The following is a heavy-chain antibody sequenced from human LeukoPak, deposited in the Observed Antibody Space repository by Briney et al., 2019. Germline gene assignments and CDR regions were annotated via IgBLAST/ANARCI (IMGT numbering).Heavy chain of an antibody. J-gene: IGHJ4*02. D-gene: IGHD3-10*01. CDR3: ARNSGGRRYYFTE. CDR1: GFTFSSYA. V-gene: IGHV3-23*01. CDR2: ISASGGTT. Sequence: PGGSLRLSCAASGFTFSSYAMSWVRQAPGKGLEWVSSISASGGTTYYADSVKGRFTISRDNSQNTLYLQMNSLRAEDTAVYYCARNSGGRRYYFTEWGQGTLVTVSS.